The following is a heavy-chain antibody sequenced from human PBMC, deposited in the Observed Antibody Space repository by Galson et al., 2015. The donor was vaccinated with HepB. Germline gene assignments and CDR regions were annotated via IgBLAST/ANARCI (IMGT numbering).Heavy chain of an antibody. CDR1: GGSFSGYY. V-gene: IGHV4-34*01. Sequence: LSLTCAVYGGSFSGYYWSWIRQPPGKGLEWIGEINHSGSTNYNPSLKSRVTISVDTSKNQFSLKLSSVTAADTAVYYCARAPQSYSSGWYSGRTNPTSHFDYWGQGTLVTVSS. CDR3: ARAPQSYSSGWYSGRTNPTSHFDY. D-gene: IGHD6-19*01. J-gene: IGHJ4*02. CDR2: INHSGST.